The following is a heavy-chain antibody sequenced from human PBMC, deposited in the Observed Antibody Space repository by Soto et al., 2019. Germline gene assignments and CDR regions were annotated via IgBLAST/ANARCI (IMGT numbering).Heavy chain of an antibody. CDR3: ATRSGRTLSWYLDL. V-gene: IGHV3-72*01. D-gene: IGHD1-26*01. CDR2: TRNKANSYTT. CDR1: GITISDHY. J-gene: IGHJ2*01. Sequence: EVRLVESGGGLVQPGGSLRLSCVASGITISDHYMDWVRQAPGKGLEWVGRTRNKANSYTTDYAASVEGRFTISRDDSKKSLYLQMNSLKSEDTAVYYCATRSGRTLSWYLDLGGRGTVVTVSS.